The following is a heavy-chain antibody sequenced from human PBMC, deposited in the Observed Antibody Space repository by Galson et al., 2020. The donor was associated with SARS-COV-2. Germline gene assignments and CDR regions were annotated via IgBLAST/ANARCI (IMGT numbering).Heavy chain of an antibody. CDR1: SGSFSGYY. Sequence: SETLSLTCAVYSGSFSGYYWSWIRQTPGRGLEWIGEIDHSGRTNYNPSLKSRVTLSVDTSKNQFSLKLSSVTAADTAVYYCARLCSGGSCDIDYWGQGTLVTVSS. J-gene: IGHJ4*02. CDR3: ARLCSGGSCDIDY. D-gene: IGHD2-15*01. V-gene: IGHV4-34*01. CDR2: IDHSGRT.